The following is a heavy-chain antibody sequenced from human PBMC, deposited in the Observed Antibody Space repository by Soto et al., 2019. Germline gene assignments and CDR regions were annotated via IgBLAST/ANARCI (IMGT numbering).Heavy chain of an antibody. Sequence: QLQVQESGPGLVKPSETLSLTCTVSGGSINNSSFYWGWVRQPPGKRLEWIGSIYYSGSAYYNPSLKSRLTISVDTSKNQFSLNLSSVTAADTAVYFCARRPLVRGIIPYYFDSWGQGTLVTVSS. D-gene: IGHD3-10*01. J-gene: IGHJ4*02. CDR3: ARRPLVRGIIPYYFDS. CDR2: IYYSGSA. CDR1: GGSINNSSFY. V-gene: IGHV4-39*01.